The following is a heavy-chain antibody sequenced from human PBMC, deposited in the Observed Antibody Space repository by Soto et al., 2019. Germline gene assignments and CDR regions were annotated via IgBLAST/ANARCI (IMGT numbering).Heavy chain of an antibody. J-gene: IGHJ4*02. CDR1: GYTFTSYY. CDR2: INPSGGST. Sequence: QVQLVQSGAEVKKPGASVKVSCKASGYTFTSYYMHWVRQAPGQGLEWMGIINPSGGSTTYAQKFQGRVPMPRDTSPRTVYLELSSLRSEATAVYYCARAKHRIFDYWGQETLVTVSS. CDR3: ARAKHRIFDY. V-gene: IGHV1-46*03.